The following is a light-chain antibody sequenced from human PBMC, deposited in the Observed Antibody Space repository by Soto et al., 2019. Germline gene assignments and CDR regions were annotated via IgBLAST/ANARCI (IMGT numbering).Light chain of an antibody. CDR3: QQVDGYPAT. J-gene: IGKJ5*01. CDR1: QGVNNY. Sequence: DIQLTQSPSFLSASVGDRVTITCRASQGVNNYFAWYQQKPGKAPKLLIYAASTLQSGVPSRFGGSGSGTEFTLTISSLQPEDFATYYCQQVDGYPATFGQGTRLEIK. V-gene: IGKV1-9*01. CDR2: AAS.